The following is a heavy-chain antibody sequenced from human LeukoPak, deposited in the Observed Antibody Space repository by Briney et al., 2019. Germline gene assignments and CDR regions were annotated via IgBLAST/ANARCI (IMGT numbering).Heavy chain of an antibody. V-gene: IGHV4-34*01. Sequence: SETPSLTCAVYGGSFSGYYWSWIRQPPGKGLEWIGEINHSGSTNYNPSLKSRVTISVDTSKNQFSLKLSSVTAADTAVYYCARIYSSSWFLNWFDPWGQGTLVTVSS. CDR2: INHSGST. CDR1: GGSFSGYY. J-gene: IGHJ5*02. CDR3: ARIYSSSWFLNWFDP. D-gene: IGHD6-13*01.